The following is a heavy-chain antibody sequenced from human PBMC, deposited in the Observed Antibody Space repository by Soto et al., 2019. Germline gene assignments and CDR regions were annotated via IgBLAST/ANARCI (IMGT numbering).Heavy chain of an antibody. CDR3: ASLGVEMATIPLYYFDY. D-gene: IGHD5-12*01. CDR1: GGSFSGYY. J-gene: IGHJ4*02. V-gene: IGHV4-34*01. CDR2: INHSGST. Sequence: KPSETLSLTCAVYGGSFSGYYWSWIRQPPGKGLEWIGEINHSGSTNYNPSLKSRVTISVDTSKNQFSLKLSSVTAADTAVYYCASLGVEMATIPLYYFDYWGQGTLVTVSS.